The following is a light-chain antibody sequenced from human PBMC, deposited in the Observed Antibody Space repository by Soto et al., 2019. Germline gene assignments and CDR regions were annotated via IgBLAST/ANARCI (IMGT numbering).Light chain of an antibody. J-gene: IGKJ3*01. Sequence: IPLTQSPSSLSASVGDRVTITCRASQGIRTDLAWYQHRPGKAPNLLIYAASTSHSGVPSRFSGTGSGTDFTLTISSLQPEDFATYYCQQLNSYPLTFGPGTKVDI. V-gene: IGKV1-9*01. CDR1: QGIRTD. CDR3: QQLNSYPLT. CDR2: AAS.